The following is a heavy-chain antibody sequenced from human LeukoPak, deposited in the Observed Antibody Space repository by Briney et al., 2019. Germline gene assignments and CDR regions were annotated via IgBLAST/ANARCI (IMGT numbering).Heavy chain of an antibody. J-gene: IGHJ4*02. CDR1: GFTFSSYV. V-gene: IGHV3-64*01. CDR2: ISSNGGST. CDR3: ARDPASFPGYYFDY. Sequence: GGSQRLSCAASGFTFSSYVMHWVRQAPGKGLEYVPAISSNGGSTYYANSVKGRFTISRDNSKNTLYLQMGSLRAEDMAVYYCARDPASFPGYYFDYWGQGTLVTVSS. D-gene: IGHD2-2*01.